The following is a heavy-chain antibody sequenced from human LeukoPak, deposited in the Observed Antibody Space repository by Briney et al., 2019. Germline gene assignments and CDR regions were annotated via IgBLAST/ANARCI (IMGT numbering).Heavy chain of an antibody. J-gene: IGHJ4*02. CDR2: INPSGGST. Sequence: ASVKVSCKASGYTFTSYYMHWVRQAPGQGLEWMGIINPSGGSTSYAQKFQGRVTMPRDPSTSTVYMELSSLRSEDTAVYYCARGPTVYYDILTGYYTPYYFDYWGQGTLVTVSS. V-gene: IGHV1-46*01. D-gene: IGHD3-9*01. CDR3: ARGPTVYYDILTGYYTPYYFDY. CDR1: GYTFTSYY.